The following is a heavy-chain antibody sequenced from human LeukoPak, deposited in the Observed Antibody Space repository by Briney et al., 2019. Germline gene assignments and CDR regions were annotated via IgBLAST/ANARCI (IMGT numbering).Heavy chain of an antibody. CDR3: ARQPGSTAAFDI. CDR1: GVSMTTYY. V-gene: IGHV4-59*08. CDR2: SHNSGET. J-gene: IGHJ3*02. Sequence: SETLSLTCTVSGVSMTTYYWSWIRQPPGKGLEWTAYSHNSGETKYNPSLKSRITISVDTSKNEFSLKLTSVTAADTAVYYCARQPGSTAAFDIWGQGTTVTVSA. D-gene: IGHD5-18*01.